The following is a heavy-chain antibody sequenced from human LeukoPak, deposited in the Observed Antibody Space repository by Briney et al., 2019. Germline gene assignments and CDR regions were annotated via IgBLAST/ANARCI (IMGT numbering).Heavy chain of an antibody. D-gene: IGHD2-21*02. CDR3: ARDRGSKRVAYCGGDCYIGYFDL. Sequence: ASVKVSCKASGYTFTSYYMHWVRQAPGQGLEWMGIINPSGGSTSYAQKFQGRFTMTRETSTSTVYMELSSLRSEDTAVYYCARDRGSKRVAYCGGDCYIGYFDLWGRGTLVTVSS. J-gene: IGHJ2*01. V-gene: IGHV1-46*01. CDR2: INPSGGST. CDR1: GYTFTSYY.